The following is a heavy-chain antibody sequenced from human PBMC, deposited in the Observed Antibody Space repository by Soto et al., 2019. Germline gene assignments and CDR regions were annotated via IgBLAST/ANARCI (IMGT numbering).Heavy chain of an antibody. J-gene: IGHJ1*01. Sequence: GGSLRLSCAASGFTFSSYAMSWVRQAPGKGLEWVSAISGSGGSTYYADSVKGRFTISRDNSKNTLYLQMNSLRAEDTAVYYCAKVMDYDYVWGSYRSYFQHWGQGTLVTVSS. V-gene: IGHV3-23*01. D-gene: IGHD3-16*02. CDR2: ISGSGGST. CDR1: GFTFSSYA. CDR3: AKVMDYDYVWGSYRSYFQH.